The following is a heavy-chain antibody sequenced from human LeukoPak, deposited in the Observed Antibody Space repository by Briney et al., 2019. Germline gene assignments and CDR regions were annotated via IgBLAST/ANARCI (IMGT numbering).Heavy chain of an antibody. CDR1: GGSFSGYY. D-gene: IGHD6-19*01. CDR3: ARDTYSSVNYYYMDV. V-gene: IGHV4-34*01. CDR2: INHSGST. Sequence: PSETLSLTCAVYGGSFSGYYWGWIRQPPGKGLEWIGEINHSGSTNYNPSLKSRVTISVDTSKNQFSLKLSSVTAADTAVYYCARDTYSSVNYYYMDVWGKGTTVTVSS. J-gene: IGHJ6*03.